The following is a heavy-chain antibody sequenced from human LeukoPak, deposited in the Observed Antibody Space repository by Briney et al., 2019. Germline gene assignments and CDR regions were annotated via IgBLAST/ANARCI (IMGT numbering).Heavy chain of an antibody. CDR2: INPSGGST. Sequence: ASVKVSCKASGYTFTSYYMHWVRQAPGQGLEWTGIINPSGGSTSYAQKFQGRVTMTRDMSTSTVYMELSSLRSEDTAVYYCARDKGDSGYDFLATFWFDPWGQGTLVTVSS. D-gene: IGHD5-12*01. J-gene: IGHJ5*02. CDR1: GYTFTSYY. CDR3: ARDKGDSGYDFLATFWFDP. V-gene: IGHV1-46*01.